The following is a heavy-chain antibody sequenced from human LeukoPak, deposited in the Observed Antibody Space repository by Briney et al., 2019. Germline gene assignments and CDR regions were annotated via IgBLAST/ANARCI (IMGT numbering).Heavy chain of an antibody. J-gene: IGHJ4*02. CDR1: GFTFSSYA. CDR3: ARDYYDSSGYYYFDY. Sequence: GRSLRLSCAASGFTFSSYAMHWVRQAPGKGLEWVAVISYDGSNKYYADSVKGRFTISRDNSKNTLYLQMNSPRAEDTAVYYCARDYYDSSGYYYFDYWGQGTLVTVSS. CDR2: ISYDGSNK. D-gene: IGHD3-22*01. V-gene: IGHV3-30*04.